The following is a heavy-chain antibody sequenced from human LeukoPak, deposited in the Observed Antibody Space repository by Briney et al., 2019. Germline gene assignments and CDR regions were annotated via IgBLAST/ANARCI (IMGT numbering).Heavy chain of an antibody. V-gene: IGHV3-9*01. CDR3: AKGAAAGYVPFDY. CDR1: GFTFDDYA. Sequence: GRSLRLSCAASGFTFDDYAMHWVRQVPGKGLEWVSGISWNSGSIGYADSVKGRFTISRDNAKNSLYLQMNSLRAEDTALYYCAKGAAAGYVPFDYWGQGTLVTVSS. CDR2: ISWNSGSI. D-gene: IGHD6-13*01. J-gene: IGHJ4*02.